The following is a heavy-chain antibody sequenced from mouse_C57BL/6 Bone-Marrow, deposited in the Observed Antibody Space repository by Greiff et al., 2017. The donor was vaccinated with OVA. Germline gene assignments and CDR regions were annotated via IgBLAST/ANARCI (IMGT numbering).Heavy chain of an antibody. Sequence: EVQRVESGEGLVKPGGSLKLSCAASRFTFSSYAMSWVRQTPEKRLEWVAYISSGGDYIYYADTVKGRFTISRDNARNTLYLQMSSLKSEDTAMYYCTRDEEDDGYYGAMDYWGQGTSVTVSS. CDR3: TRDEEDDGYYGAMDY. V-gene: IGHV5-9-1*02. CDR1: RFTFSSYA. CDR2: ISSGGDYI. D-gene: IGHD2-3*01. J-gene: IGHJ4*01.